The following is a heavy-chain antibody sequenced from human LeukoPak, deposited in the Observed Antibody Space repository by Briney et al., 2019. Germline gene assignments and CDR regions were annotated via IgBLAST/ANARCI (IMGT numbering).Heavy chain of an antibody. CDR3: AADGDGTTGTAT. CDR1: GFTFSRSA. Sequence: ASVKVSCKASGFTFSRSAVQWIRQARGQRLEWIGWIVVGSGHTNYAQNFQERVAMTRDMSASTAYMELSSLTSDDTAVYFCAADGDGTTGTATWGQGTLVTVSS. J-gene: IGHJ5*02. V-gene: IGHV1-58*01. D-gene: IGHD1-14*01. CDR2: IVVGSGHT.